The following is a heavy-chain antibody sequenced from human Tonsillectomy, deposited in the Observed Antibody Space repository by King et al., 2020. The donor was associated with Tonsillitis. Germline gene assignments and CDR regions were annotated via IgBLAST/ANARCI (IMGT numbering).Heavy chain of an antibody. J-gene: IGHJ3*02. Sequence: VQLVESGGGLVKPGGSLRLSCAASGFIFSDYSMTWVRQAPGKGLEWVSSISSSGNYIYYADSVKGRFPISRDNAENSLYLHVNSLRCEDTAFYSCARESFSDGDSVSWDAFDIWGQGTMVTVSS. CDR1: GFIFSDYS. CDR3: ARESFSDGDSVSWDAFDI. CDR2: ISSSGNYI. V-gene: IGHV3-21*01. D-gene: IGHD5/OR15-5a*01.